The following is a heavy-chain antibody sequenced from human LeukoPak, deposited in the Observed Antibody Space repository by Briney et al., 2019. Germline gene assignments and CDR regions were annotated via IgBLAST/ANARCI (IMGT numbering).Heavy chain of an antibody. D-gene: IGHD6-13*01. CDR2: IYYSGST. CDR3: ARLPTGYSSSWYWRGY. Sequence: SETLSLTCTVSGGSISSSSYYWGWIRQLPGKGLEWIGSIYYSGSTYYNPSLKSRVTISVDTSKNQFSLKLSSVTAADTAVYYCARLPTGYSSSWYWRGYWGQGTLVTVSS. J-gene: IGHJ4*02. V-gene: IGHV4-39*01. CDR1: GGSISSSSYY.